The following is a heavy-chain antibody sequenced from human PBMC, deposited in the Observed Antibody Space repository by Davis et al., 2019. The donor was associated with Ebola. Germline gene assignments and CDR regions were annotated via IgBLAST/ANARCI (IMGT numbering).Heavy chain of an antibody. J-gene: IGHJ5*02. CDR2: INAGNGNT. CDR1: GYTFTSYA. CDR3: ARSIVVVTATYNWFDP. D-gene: IGHD2-21*02. Sequence: ASVKVSCKASGYTFTSYAMHWVRQAPGQRLEWMGWINAGNGNTKYSQKFQGRVTITRDTSASTAYMELSSLRSEDTAVYYCARSIVVVTATYNWFDPWGQGTLVTVSS. V-gene: IGHV1-3*01.